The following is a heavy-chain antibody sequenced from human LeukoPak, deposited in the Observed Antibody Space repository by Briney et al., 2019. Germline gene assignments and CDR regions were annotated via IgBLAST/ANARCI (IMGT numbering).Heavy chain of an antibody. CDR2: ISYDGSNK. D-gene: IGHD5-12*01. CDR3: ARDSGYDGGDAFDI. CDR1: GFTFSSYA. V-gene: IGHV3-30-3*01. J-gene: IGHJ3*02. Sequence: GRSLRLSCAASGFTFSSYAMHWVRQAPGKGLEWVAVISYDGSNKYYADSVKGRFTISRDNSKNTLYLQKNSLRAEDTAVYYCARDSGYDGGDAFDIWGQGTMVTVSS.